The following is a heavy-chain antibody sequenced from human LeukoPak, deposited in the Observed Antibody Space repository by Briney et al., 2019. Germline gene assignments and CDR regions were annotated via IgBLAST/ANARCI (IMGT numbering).Heavy chain of an antibody. J-gene: IGHJ4*02. CDR2: MSGSGGGGNR. D-gene: IGHD3-3*01. V-gene: IGHV3-23*01. CDR3: AKMSLRFLEWLSKQFDY. Sequence: GGSLRLSCAASGFTFSNYGISWVRQAPGKGLEWVSAMSGSGGGGNRYYADSVKGRFTISRDNSKNTLYLQMNSLRAEDTAVYYCAKMSLRFLEWLSKQFDYWGQGTLVTVSS. CDR1: GFTFSNYG.